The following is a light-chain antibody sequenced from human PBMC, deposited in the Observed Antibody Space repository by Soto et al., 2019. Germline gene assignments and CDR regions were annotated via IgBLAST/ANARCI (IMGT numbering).Light chain of an antibody. J-gene: IGLJ3*02. Sequence: QSVLTQPASVSGSPGQSITISCTGTSSDIGTYNSVSWYQHRPGKAPKLLIFEVIDRPSGVSDRFSGSKSGNTASLTISGLQPEDEADYYCCSYTSTYTLVLGGGTKVTVL. V-gene: IGLV2-14*01. CDR1: SSDIGTYNS. CDR3: CSYTSTYTLV. CDR2: EVI.